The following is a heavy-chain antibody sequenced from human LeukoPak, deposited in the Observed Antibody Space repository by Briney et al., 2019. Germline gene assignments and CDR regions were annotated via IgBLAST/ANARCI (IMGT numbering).Heavy chain of an antibody. Sequence: SETLSLTCTVSGGSISSYYWSWIRQPAGKGLEWIGRIYTSGSTNYNPSLKSRVTMSVDTSRNQFSLKLSSVTAADTAVYYCARDANNYYDSSGLDYWGQGTLVTVSS. CDR3: ARDANNYYDSSGLDY. CDR1: GGSISSYY. V-gene: IGHV4-4*07. CDR2: IYTSGST. J-gene: IGHJ4*02. D-gene: IGHD3-22*01.